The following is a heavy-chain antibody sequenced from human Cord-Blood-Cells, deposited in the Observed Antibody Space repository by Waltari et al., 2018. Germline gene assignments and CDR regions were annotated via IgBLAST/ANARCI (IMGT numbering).Heavy chain of an antibody. D-gene: IGHD6-6*01. CDR2: IRYDGSKK. CDR1: GFTFSSYG. Sequence: QVQLVESGGGVVQPGGSLRLSCAASGFTFSSYGMHWVRQAPGKGLEWVAFIRYDGSKKYYADSVKGRFTISRDNSKNTLYLQMNSLRAEDTAVYYCAKAGSSSYFDYWGQGTLVTVSS. CDR3: AKAGSSSYFDY. J-gene: IGHJ4*02. V-gene: IGHV3-30*02.